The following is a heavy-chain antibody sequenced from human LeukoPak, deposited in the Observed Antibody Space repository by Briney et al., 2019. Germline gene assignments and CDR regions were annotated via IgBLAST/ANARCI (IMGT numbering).Heavy chain of an antibody. D-gene: IGHD3-22*01. CDR2: ISSSGYGI. CDR3: ARDRPYDSIGDPIDY. V-gene: IGHV3-48*03. CDR1: GFTFSGYE. Sequence: GGSLRLSCAASGFTFSGYEMNWVRQAPGKGLEWVAYISSSGYGIYYADSVKGRFTISRDNAKNSLYLQMNTLRAEDTAVYYCARDRPYDSIGDPIDYWGQGTLVTVSS. J-gene: IGHJ4*02.